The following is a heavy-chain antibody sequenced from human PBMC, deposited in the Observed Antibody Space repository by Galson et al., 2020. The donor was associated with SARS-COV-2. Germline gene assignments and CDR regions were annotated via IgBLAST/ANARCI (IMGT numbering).Heavy chain of an antibody. J-gene: IGHJ4*02. CDR3: ARVVGATPSDY. V-gene: IGHV1-18*01. D-gene: IGHD1-26*01. CDR2: ISAYNGNT. Sequence: ASVKVSCKASGYTFTTYGFLWVRQAPGQGLEWMGWISAYNGNTNYPQRLQGRVTMTTDTSTSTAYMELTSLRSDDTAVYYCARVVGATPSDYWGQGTLVTVSS. CDR1: GYTFTTYG.